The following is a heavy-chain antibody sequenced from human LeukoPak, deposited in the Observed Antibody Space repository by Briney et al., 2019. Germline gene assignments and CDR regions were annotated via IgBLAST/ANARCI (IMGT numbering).Heavy chain of an antibody. D-gene: IGHD3-22*01. J-gene: IGHJ3*02. CDR1: GGSISSSSYY. Sequence: SQTLSLTCTVSGGSISSSSYYWGWIRQPPGKGLEWIGSIYYSGSTYYNPSLKSRVTISVDTSKNQFSLKLSSVTAADTAVYYCARGPNYYDSSGYRSPGGAFDIWGQGTMVTVSS. V-gene: IGHV4-39*01. CDR3: ARGPNYYDSSGYRSPGGAFDI. CDR2: IYYSGST.